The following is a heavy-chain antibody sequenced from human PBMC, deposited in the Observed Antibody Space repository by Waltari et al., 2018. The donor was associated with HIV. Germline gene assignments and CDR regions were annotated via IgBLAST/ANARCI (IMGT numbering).Heavy chain of an antibody. Sequence: EVQLVESGGGLVQPGGSLRLSCAASGFTFSSYWMHWVRQAPGKGLVWVSRINSDWSHTSYANSGKGRCTISRDNAKNTLYLQMNSLRADDTAVYYWARGDSRFLDAFDIWGQGTMVTVSS. J-gene: IGHJ3*02. CDR3: ARGDSRFLDAFDI. V-gene: IGHV3-74*01. CDR1: GFTFSSYW. CDR2: INSDWSHT.